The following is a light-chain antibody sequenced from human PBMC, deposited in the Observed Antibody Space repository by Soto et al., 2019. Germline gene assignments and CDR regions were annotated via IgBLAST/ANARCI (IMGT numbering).Light chain of an antibody. V-gene: IGKV3-20*01. CDR3: QLYDTSSKYT. Sequence: ENVLTQSPGTLSLSPGERATLSCRASQSVSSSYLVWYQQKPGQGPRLLIYGASNRATGIPDRFSGSGSGTDFTLTIIRLEPEYFAVYYCQLYDTSSKYTFGLGTKVEIK. CDR1: QSVSSSY. J-gene: IGKJ2*01. CDR2: GAS.